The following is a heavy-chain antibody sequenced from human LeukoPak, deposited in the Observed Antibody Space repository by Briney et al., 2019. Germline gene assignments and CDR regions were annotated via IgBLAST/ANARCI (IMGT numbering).Heavy chain of an antibody. D-gene: IGHD3-10*01. CDR2: IHYSGST. CDR3: ARVGFRTAFDI. CDR1: GGSISTYY. Sequence: SETLSLTCTVSGGSISTYYWSWIRQPPGKGLDWIGYIHYSGSTNYNPSLKSRVTISVDSSKNQFFLKLSSVTAADTAVYYCARVGFRTAFDIWGQGTMGTVSS. J-gene: IGHJ3*02. V-gene: IGHV4-59*01.